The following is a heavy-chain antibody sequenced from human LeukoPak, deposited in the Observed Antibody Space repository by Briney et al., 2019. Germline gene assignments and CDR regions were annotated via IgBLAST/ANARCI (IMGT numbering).Heavy chain of an antibody. Sequence: PGGSLRLSCAGSGFSLGDAWMNWVRQAPGKGLEWVGRIRSNDDGATRDSAASVEGRFSISRDDAKNTVYLQMNSLKPEDTGVYYCTKRGPIVIGASRIEGTWFDPWGQGTLVTVSS. V-gene: IGHV3-15*07. CDR2: IRSNDDGATR. CDR3: TKRGPIVIGASRIEGTWFDP. J-gene: IGHJ5*02. CDR1: GFSLGDAW. D-gene: IGHD3-10*01.